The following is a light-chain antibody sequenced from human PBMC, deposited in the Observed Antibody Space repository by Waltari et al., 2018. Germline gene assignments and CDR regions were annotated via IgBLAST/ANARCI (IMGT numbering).Light chain of an antibody. V-gene: IGKV4-1*01. CDR2: WAS. CDR1: QSVLYSSDNRNY. CDR3: QQYYITPLS. Sequence: DIVMTQSPDSLAVSLGERATINCKSSQSVLYSSDNRNYLAWYQQKPGQPPNLPIYWASPRESGVPDRFSGSGSGTDFTLTISSLQAEDVAVYYCQQYYITPLSFGGGTKVEIK. J-gene: IGKJ4*01.